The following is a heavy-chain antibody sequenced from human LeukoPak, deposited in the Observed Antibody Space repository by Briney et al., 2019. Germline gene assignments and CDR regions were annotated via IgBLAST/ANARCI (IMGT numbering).Heavy chain of an antibody. CDR1: GYTFTSYG. Sequence: ASVKVSCKASGYTFTSYGISWVRQAPGQGLEWMGWISAYNGHTNYAQKFQGRVTMTTDTSTSTAYMELRSLRSDDTAVYYCASIYYDSSGYHPPFDYWGQGTLVTVSS. CDR2: ISAYNGHT. D-gene: IGHD3-22*01. J-gene: IGHJ4*02. CDR3: ASIYYDSSGYHPPFDY. V-gene: IGHV1-18*01.